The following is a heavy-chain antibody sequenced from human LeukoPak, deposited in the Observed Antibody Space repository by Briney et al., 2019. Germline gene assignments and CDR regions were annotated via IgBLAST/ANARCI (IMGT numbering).Heavy chain of an antibody. CDR2: ISYDGSNK. D-gene: IGHD3-10*01. V-gene: IGHV3-30-3*01. CDR1: GYTFTGYY. CDR3: ARGRSGGLFDY. Sequence: SCKASGYTFTGYYMHWVRQAPGKGLEWVAVISYDGSNKYYADSVKGRFTISRDNSKNTLYLQMNSLRAEDTAVYYCARGRSGGLFDYWGQGTLVTVSS. J-gene: IGHJ4*02.